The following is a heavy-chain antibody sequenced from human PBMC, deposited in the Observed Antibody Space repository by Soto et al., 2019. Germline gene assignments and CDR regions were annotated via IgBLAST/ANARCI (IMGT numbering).Heavy chain of an antibody. CDR1: GFTFSSYG. J-gene: IGHJ1*01. CDR2: ISYDGSST. CDR3: ARGWQQLTQGY. V-gene: IGHV3-30*03. Sequence: GGSLRLSCAASGFTFSSYGMHWVRQAPGKGLEWVAVISYDGSSTSYADSVKGRFTISRDNAKNTLYLQMNSLRAEDTAVYYCARGWQQLTQGYWGQGTLVTVSS. D-gene: IGHD6-13*01.